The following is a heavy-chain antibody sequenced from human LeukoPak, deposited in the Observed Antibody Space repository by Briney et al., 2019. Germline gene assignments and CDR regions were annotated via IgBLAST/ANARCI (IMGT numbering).Heavy chain of an antibody. D-gene: IGHD3-22*01. Sequence: GGSLSLVCAASGLTFSICATSWVRQAPGKGLEWVSDIIGSGGSTFYAVSVKGRFTIYRDHSKHTVYLQMNSVSAEDTAVYYCAKGRAGLTMIVDAFYIWRQGTMVSVSS. J-gene: IGHJ3*02. CDR1: GLTFSICA. CDR2: IIGSGGST. CDR3: AKGRAGLTMIVDAFYI. V-gene: IGHV3-23*01.